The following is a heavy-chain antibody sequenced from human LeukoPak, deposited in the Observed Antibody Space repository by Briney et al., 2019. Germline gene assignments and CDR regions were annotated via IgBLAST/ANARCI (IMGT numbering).Heavy chain of an antibody. CDR2: INQDGSEK. CDR1: GFTFSSYW. J-gene: IGHJ4*02. D-gene: IGHD3-22*01. Sequence: PGGSLRLSCAASGFTFSSYWMSWVRQAPGKGLEGVANINQDGSEKNYLASVKGRFTISRDNDKNSLYLQMNSLRAEDTAVYYCAKEPWYYYDSSGYYAYWGQGTLVTVSS. V-gene: IGHV3-7*01. CDR3: AKEPWYYYDSSGYYAY.